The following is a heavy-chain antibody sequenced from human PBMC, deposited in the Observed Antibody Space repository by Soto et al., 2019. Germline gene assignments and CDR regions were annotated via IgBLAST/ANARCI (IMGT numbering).Heavy chain of an antibody. J-gene: IGHJ4*02. CDR3: AKPVAGFY. V-gene: IGHV3-23*01. CDR2: ISGSDSTT. CDR1: GLTLNNYA. Sequence: PGGSLRLSCAASGLTLNNYAVSWVPQAPGKGLEWVATISGSDSTTYYADSVKGRFTISRDNSKNTLYLQMSSLRAEDTAVYYCAKPVAGFYWGQGTLVTVSS. D-gene: IGHD6-19*01.